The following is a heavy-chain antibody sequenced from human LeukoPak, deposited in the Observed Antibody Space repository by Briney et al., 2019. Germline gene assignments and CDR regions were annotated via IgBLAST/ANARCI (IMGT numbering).Heavy chain of an antibody. V-gene: IGHV3-21*01. CDR1: GFTFSSYS. CDR3: ARGGAVAGHDY. D-gene: IGHD6-19*01. J-gene: IGHJ4*02. Sequence: GGSLRLSCAASGFTFSSYSMNWVRQAPGKGLEWVSSISSSSSYIYYADSVKGRFTISRDNAKNSLYLQMNSLRAEDTAVYSCARGGAVAGHDYWGQGTLVTVSS. CDR2: ISSSSSYI.